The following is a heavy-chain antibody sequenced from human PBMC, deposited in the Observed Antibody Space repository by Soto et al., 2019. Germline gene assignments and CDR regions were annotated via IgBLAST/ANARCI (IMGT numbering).Heavy chain of an antibody. CDR1: GYSISSGYY. J-gene: IGHJ6*02. CDR3: ARDPGEQWLGKYYYYGMDV. CDR2: IYHSGST. V-gene: IGHV4-38-2*02. D-gene: IGHD6-19*01. Sequence: KSSETLSLTCAVSGYSISSGYYWGWIRQPPGKGLEWIGSIYHSGSTYYNPSLKSRVTISVDTSKNQFSLKLSSVTAADTAVYYCARDPGEQWLGKYYYYGMDVWGQGTTVTVSS.